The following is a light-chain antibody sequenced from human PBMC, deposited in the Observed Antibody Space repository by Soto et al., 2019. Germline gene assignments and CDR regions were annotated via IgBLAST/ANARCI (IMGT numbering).Light chain of an antibody. CDR2: EVS. CDR1: SGDVRSYNL. J-gene: IGLJ1*01. CDR3: CSYAGSSTFLYV. V-gene: IGLV2-23*02. Sequence: QSALTQPASVSGSPGQSITISCTGTSGDVRSYNLVSWYQQHPGKAPKLMIYEVSKRPSGVSNRFSGSKSGNTASLTISGLQAEDEADYYCCSYAGSSTFLYVFGTGTKVTVL.